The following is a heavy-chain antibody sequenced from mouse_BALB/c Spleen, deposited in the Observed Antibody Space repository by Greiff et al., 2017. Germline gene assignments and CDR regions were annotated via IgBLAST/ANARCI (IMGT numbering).Heavy chain of an antibody. D-gene: IGHD2-4*01. V-gene: IGHV5-6-4*01. Sequence: EVQRVESGGGLVKPGGSLKLSCAASGFTFSSYTMSWVRQTPEKRLEWVATISSGGSYTYYPDSVKGRFTISRDNAKNTLYLQMSSLKSEDTAMYYCTRDGDYDYAMDYWGQGTSVTVSS. J-gene: IGHJ4*01. CDR3: TRDGDYDYAMDY. CDR2: ISSGGSYT. CDR1: GFTFSSYT.